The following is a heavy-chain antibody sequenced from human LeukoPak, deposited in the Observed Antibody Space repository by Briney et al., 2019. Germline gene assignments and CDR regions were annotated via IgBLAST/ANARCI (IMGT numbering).Heavy chain of an antibody. D-gene: IGHD2-21*02. CDR2: IDSGGRRASSP. Sequence: PGGSLRLSCAASGFTLSTYWMHWVRQAPGKGPVWVSRIDSGGRRASSPSYAESVKGRFTISRDNAKNTLYLQMNNLRAEDTAVYYCARDVWGDGDSYFDCWGQGTLVTVSS. V-gene: IGHV3-74*01. J-gene: IGHJ4*02. CDR1: GFTLSTYW. CDR3: ARDVWGDGDSYFDC.